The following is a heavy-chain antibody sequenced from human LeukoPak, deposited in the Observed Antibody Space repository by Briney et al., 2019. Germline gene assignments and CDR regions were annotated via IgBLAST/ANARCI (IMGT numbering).Heavy chain of an antibody. Sequence: ASVKVSCKASGYTFSGYYMHWVRQAPGQGLEWMGWINPNSGGTNYAQKFQGRVTMTRDTSISTAYMELSRLRSDDTAVYYCATGLNEGSEWELLTYYYYYYGMDVWGQGTTVTVSS. CDR3: ATGLNEGSEWELLTYYYYYYGMDV. V-gene: IGHV1-2*02. CDR1: GYTFSGYY. J-gene: IGHJ6*02. CDR2: INPNSGGT. D-gene: IGHD1-26*01.